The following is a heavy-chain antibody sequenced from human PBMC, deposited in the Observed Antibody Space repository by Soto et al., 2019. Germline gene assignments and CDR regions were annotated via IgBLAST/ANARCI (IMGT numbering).Heavy chain of an antibody. CDR1: GYTFTSYA. J-gene: IGHJ4*02. V-gene: IGHV1-3*01. Sequence: QVPLVQSGAEVKKPGASVKVSCKASGYTFTSYAMHWVRQAPGQRLEWMGWINAGNGNTKYSQKFQGRVTITRDTSASTAYMELSSLRSEDTAVYYCACDSPRGYYFDYWGQGTMVTVSS. CDR2: INAGNGNT. CDR3: ACDSPRGYYFDY. D-gene: IGHD5-12*01.